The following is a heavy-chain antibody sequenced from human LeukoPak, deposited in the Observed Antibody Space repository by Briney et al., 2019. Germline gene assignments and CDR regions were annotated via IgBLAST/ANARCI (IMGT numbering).Heavy chain of an antibody. CDR3: ARAGSSSQVDY. CDR1: GFTFSDYY. J-gene: IGHJ4*02. CDR2: ISSSGSTI. D-gene: IGHD2-2*01. Sequence: GGSLRLSCAASGFTFSDYYMSWLRQAPGKGLEWVSYISSSGSTIYYADSVKGRFTISRDNAKNSLYLQMNSPRAEDTAVYYCARAGSSSQVDYWGQGTLVTVSS. V-gene: IGHV3-11*01.